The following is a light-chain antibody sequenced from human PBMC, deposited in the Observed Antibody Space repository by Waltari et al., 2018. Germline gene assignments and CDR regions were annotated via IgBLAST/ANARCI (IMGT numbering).Light chain of an antibody. CDR2: YNT. CDR3: GTWDTNLRAGV. CDR1: SSNFGFRH. J-gene: IGLJ2*01. Sequence: QSVFTQPPPSSAPPGRKVTFSVSGTSSNFGFRHVSWYQQLPGTAPKLLIYYNTERHSGSPDRFSGSKSGTSATLDISGLQTGDEADYYCGTWDTNLRAGVFGGGTKLTVL. V-gene: IGLV1-51*01.